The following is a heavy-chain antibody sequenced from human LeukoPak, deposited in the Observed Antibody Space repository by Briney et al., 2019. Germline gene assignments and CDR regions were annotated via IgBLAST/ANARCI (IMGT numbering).Heavy chain of an antibody. J-gene: IGHJ5*02. D-gene: IGHD6-6*01. Sequence: GGSLRLSCAASGFTFSSYSMNWVRQAPGKGLEWVSSISSSSTYIYYADSVKGRFTISRDNAKNSLYLQMISLRAEDTAVYYCARGTVSSIAARPPNWFDPWGQGTLVTVSS. CDR2: ISSSSTYI. V-gene: IGHV3-21*01. CDR3: ARGTVSSIAARPPNWFDP. CDR1: GFTFSSYS.